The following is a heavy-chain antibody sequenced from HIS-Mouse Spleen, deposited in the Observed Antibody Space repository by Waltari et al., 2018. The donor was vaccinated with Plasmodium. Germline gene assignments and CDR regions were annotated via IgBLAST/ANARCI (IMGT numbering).Heavy chain of an antibody. CDR3: ARGVGYCSGGSCDHYFDY. CDR2: INHSGST. J-gene: IGHJ4*02. D-gene: IGHD2-15*01. V-gene: IGHV4-34*01. Sequence: QVQLQQWGAGLLKPSETLSLTCAVYGGSFSGYYWSWIRQPPGKGLAWIGEINHSGSTNYNPSLKSGVTISVDTSKNQFSLKLGSVTAADTAVYYCARGVGYCSGGSCDHYFDYWGQGTLVTVSS. CDR1: GGSFSGYY.